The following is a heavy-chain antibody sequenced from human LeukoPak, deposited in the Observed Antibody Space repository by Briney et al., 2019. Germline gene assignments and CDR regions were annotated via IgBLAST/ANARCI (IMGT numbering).Heavy chain of an antibody. Sequence: GGSLRLSCAASGFTFSSYAMHWVRQAPGKGLEWVAVISYDGSNKYYADSVKGRFTISRDNSKNTLYLQMNSLRAEDTAVYYCARGLSLGRSVHYYYGMDVWGQGTTVTVSS. J-gene: IGHJ6*02. V-gene: IGHV3-30*04. CDR3: ARGLSLGRSVHYYYGMDV. CDR1: GFTFSSYA. D-gene: IGHD5/OR15-5a*01. CDR2: ISYDGSNK.